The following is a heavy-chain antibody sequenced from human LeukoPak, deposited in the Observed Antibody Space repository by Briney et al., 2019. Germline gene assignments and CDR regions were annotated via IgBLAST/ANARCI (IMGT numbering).Heavy chain of an antibody. Sequence: PGGSLRLSCAASGFTVSSNYMSWVRQAPGKGLEWVSIIYSGGSTFYADSVKGRFTISRDNSKNTLYLQMNSLRAEDTAVYYCARDRRGSGYDPGVWFDPWGQGTLVTVSS. J-gene: IGHJ5*02. CDR3: ARDRRGSGYDPGVWFDP. CDR1: GFTVSSNY. V-gene: IGHV3-53*01. D-gene: IGHD5-12*01. CDR2: IYSGGST.